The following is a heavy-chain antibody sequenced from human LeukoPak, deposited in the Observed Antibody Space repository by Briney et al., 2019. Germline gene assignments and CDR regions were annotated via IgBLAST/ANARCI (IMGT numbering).Heavy chain of an antibody. CDR2: INHSGST. V-gene: IGHV4-34*01. CDR3: ARGLNSSGCYFDY. CDR1: GGSFSGYY. D-gene: IGHD3-22*01. Sequence: SEPLSLTCAVYGGSFSGYYWSWIRQPPGKGLEWIGEINHSGSTNYNPSLKSRVTISVDTSKNQFSLKLSSVTAADTAVYYCARGLNSSGCYFDYWGQGTLVTVSS. J-gene: IGHJ4*02.